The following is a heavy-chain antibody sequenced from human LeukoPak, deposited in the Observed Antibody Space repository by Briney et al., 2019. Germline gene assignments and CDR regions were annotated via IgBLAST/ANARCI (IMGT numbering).Heavy chain of an antibody. Sequence: ASVKVSCKASGYTFSGTGWYLYWLRQAPGQGLECMGWIHPNNGDTAYAQKSDGRVAMTPDTSISTAYMELRRLRPDDTAVYFCARDGPAQMVDLDYWGQGTLVTVSS. CDR1: GYTFSGTGWY. CDR3: ARDGPAQMVDLDY. CDR2: IHPNNGDT. D-gene: IGHD3-10*01. V-gene: IGHV1-2*02. J-gene: IGHJ4*02.